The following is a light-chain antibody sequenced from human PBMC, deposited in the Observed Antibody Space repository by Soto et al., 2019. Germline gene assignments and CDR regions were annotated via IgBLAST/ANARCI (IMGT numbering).Light chain of an antibody. CDR2: DAS. J-gene: IGKJ1*01. Sequence: EIVLTQSPATLSLSPGERATLSCRASQSVSSYLAWYQQKPGQAPRLLIYDASNRATGIPDRFSGGGSGTDFTLTISSLEPEDFAVYYCQQRTNWPRTFGQGTKVDIK. V-gene: IGKV3-11*01. CDR1: QSVSSY. CDR3: QQRTNWPRT.